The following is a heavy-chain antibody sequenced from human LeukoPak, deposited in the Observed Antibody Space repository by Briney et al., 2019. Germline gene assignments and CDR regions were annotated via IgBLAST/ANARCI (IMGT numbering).Heavy chain of an antibody. D-gene: IGHD3-16*01. V-gene: IGHV4-61*02. Sequence: SKTLSLTCTVSGGSISSGSYYWSWIRQPAGKGLEWIGRIYTSGSTYYNPSLKSRVTISVDTSKNQFSLKLSSVTAADTAVYYCARGGEITSDAFDIWGQGTMVTVSS. CDR3: ARGGEITSDAFDI. J-gene: IGHJ3*02. CDR1: GGSISSGSYY. CDR2: IYTSGST.